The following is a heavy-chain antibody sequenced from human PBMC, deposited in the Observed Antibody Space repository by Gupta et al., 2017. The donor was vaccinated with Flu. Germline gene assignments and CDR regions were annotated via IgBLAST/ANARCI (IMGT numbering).Heavy chain of an antibody. CDR2: VHSSGTT. CDR3: ARRGTYFFDF. Sequence: CTVSGGSVNVFSYCWSWIRQHPGEGLEWIGYVHSSGTTYYNPSLRSRLMMSIDTSKNEFSLELTSVTAADTAMYYCARRGTYFFDFWGQGALVTVSS. V-gene: IGHV4-31*03. CDR1: GGSVNVFSYC. J-gene: IGHJ4*02. D-gene: IGHD1-7*01.